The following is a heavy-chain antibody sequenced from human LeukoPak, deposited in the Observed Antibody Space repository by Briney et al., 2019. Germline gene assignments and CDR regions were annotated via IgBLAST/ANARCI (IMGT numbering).Heavy chain of an antibody. CDR2: INPNSGGT. D-gene: IGHD2-15*01. Sequence: GASVKVSCKASGYTFTGYYMHWVRQAPGQGLERMGWINPNSGGTNYAQKFQGRVTMTRDTSISTAYMELSRLRSDDTAVYYCARPLLGCSAGSCYSDWFDPWGQGTLVTVSS. J-gene: IGHJ5*02. CDR1: GYTFTGYY. CDR3: ARPLLGCSAGSCYSDWFDP. V-gene: IGHV1-2*02.